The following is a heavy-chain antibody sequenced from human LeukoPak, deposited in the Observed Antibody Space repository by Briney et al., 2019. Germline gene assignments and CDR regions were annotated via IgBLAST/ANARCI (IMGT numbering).Heavy chain of an antibody. J-gene: IGHJ4*02. Sequence: GGSLRLSCTASGFTFRTYWMHWVRQAPGKGLVWVSRINSDGSSTDYADSVKGRFTISRDNAKSTLYLHMNSLRAEDTAVYYCARGSIPPGDWGQGTLVTVSS. V-gene: IGHV3-74*01. CDR3: ARGSIPPGD. CDR1: GFTFRTYW. CDR2: INSDGSST. D-gene: IGHD2/OR15-2a*01.